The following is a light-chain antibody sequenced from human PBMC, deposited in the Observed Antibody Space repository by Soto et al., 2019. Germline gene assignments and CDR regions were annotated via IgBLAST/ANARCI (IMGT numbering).Light chain of an antibody. CDR3: QQYYTGIA. CDR2: RAS. J-gene: IGKJ5*01. Sequence: ILMTQYPASLDVSLGERATINCKSSQSVLHSSNNENSVAWYQQKAGQRPKLLIYRASIRESGVPDRFSGSGSGTDFTLTISSLQAEDVAVYYCQQYYTGIAFGQGTRLEIK. CDR1: QSVLHSSNNENS. V-gene: IGKV4-1*01.